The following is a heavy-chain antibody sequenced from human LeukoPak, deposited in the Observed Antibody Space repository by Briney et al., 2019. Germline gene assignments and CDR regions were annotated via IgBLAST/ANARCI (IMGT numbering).Heavy chain of an antibody. CDR1: GLSFNSCG. D-gene: IGHD3-3*01. J-gene: IGHJ4*02. Sequence: PGRSLRLSCAASGLSFNSCGMHWARQAPGKGLEWVAVISSDGSNKYYADSVKGRFTISRDNSKNTLSLQMNSLRTEDTAVYYCAKEFASGYQDYWGQGTLVTVSS. CDR2: ISSDGSNK. CDR3: AKEFASGYQDY. V-gene: IGHV3-30*18.